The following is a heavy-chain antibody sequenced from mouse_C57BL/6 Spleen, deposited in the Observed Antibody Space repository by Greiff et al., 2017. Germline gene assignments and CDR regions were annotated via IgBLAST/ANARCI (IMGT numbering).Heavy chain of an antibody. V-gene: IGHV5-4*01. Sequence: EVKLQESGGGLVKPGGSLKLSCAASGFTFSSYAMPWVRQTPEKRLEWVATISDGGSYTYYPDNVKGRFTISRDNAKNNLYLQMSHLKSEDTAMYYCARDPVTTVAGAAYWGQGTLVTVSA. CDR1: GFTFSSYA. CDR2: ISDGGSYT. CDR3: ARDPVTTVAGAAY. J-gene: IGHJ3*01. D-gene: IGHD1-1*01.